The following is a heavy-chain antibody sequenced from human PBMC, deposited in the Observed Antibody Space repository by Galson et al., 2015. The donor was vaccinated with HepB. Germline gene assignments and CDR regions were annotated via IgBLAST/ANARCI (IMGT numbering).Heavy chain of an antibody. CDR3: ARDLNYYGSGSTKTKLSDY. CDR2: IIPILGIA. V-gene: IGHV1-69*04. CDR1: GGTFSSYA. D-gene: IGHD3-10*01. Sequence: SVKVSCKASGGTFSSYAISWVRQAPGQGLEWMGRIIPILGIANYAQKFQGRVTITADKSTSTAYMELSSLRSEDTAVYYCARDLNYYGSGSTKTKLSDYWGQGTLVTVSS. J-gene: IGHJ4*02.